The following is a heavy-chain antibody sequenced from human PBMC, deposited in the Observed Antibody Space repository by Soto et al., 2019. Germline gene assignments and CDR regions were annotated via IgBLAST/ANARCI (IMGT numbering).Heavy chain of an antibody. J-gene: IGHJ4*02. D-gene: IGHD2-15*01. CDR1: GFTFSHYG. Sequence: GGSLRLSCAASGFTFSHYGMYWIRQAPGKGLEWAALIWPDGSNKYYADSVRGRFTISRDNSKNMLYLQMNSLRAEDTAVYYCATDCSDVNYYSYWGQGTLVTVPQ. CDR3: ATDCSDVNYYSY. V-gene: IGHV3-33*03. CDR2: IWPDGSNK.